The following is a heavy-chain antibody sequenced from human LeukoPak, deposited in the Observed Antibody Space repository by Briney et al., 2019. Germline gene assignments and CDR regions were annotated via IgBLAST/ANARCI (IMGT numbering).Heavy chain of an antibody. V-gene: IGHV1-18*01. CDR1: GYTFTSYG. CDR3: ARDHITIFGVVIIGAIDY. D-gene: IGHD3-3*01. CDR2: ISAYNANT. Sequence: GASVKDSCKASGYTFTSYGISWVRQAPGQGLEWMGWISAYNANTNYAQKLQGRVTMTTDTSTSTAYMELRSLRSDDTAVYYCARDHITIFGVVIIGAIDYWGQGTLVTVSS. J-gene: IGHJ4*02.